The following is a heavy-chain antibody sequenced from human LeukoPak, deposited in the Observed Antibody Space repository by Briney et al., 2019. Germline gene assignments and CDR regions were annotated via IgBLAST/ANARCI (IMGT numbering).Heavy chain of an antibody. CDR1: GYTFTSYD. J-gene: IGHJ4*02. Sequence: ASVKVSCKASGYTFTSYDINWVRQATGQGLEWMGWMNPNSGNTGYAQKFQGRVTITRNTSISTAYMELRSLRSDDTAVYYCAREWFGEFTRASFDYWGQGTLVTVSS. D-gene: IGHD3-10*01. CDR2: MNPNSGNT. V-gene: IGHV1-8*03. CDR3: AREWFGEFTRASFDY.